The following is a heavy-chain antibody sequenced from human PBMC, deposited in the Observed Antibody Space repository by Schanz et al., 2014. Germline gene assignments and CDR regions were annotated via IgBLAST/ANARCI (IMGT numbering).Heavy chain of an antibody. J-gene: IGHJ6*02. V-gene: IGHV3-23*04. D-gene: IGHD3-10*01. CDR1: GFTFSAYA. CDR2: INTGVNT. CDR3: AKDGPGGSGSYSADGGMDV. Sequence: EVQVVESGGGLVPPGGSLRLSCAASGFTFSAYAMTWVRQAPGKGLEWVSAINTGVNTYYADSVRGRFTMSRDNSKNTLYLQMKSLRAEDTAVYYCAKDGPGGSGSYSADGGMDVWGQGTTVTVSS.